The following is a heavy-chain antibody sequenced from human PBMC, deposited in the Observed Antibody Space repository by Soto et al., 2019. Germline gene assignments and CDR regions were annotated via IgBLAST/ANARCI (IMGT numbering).Heavy chain of an antibody. D-gene: IGHD3-16*02. Sequence: SETLSLTCTVSGGSISSGYYYWSWIRQPPGKGLEWIGYIYYSGSTYYNQSLKSRVTISVDTPKNQFFLKLRPVHAADTAVYCCARGRVAELSLWGQGTLVAVCS. CDR2: IYYSGST. V-gene: IGHV4-30-4*01. J-gene: IGHJ4*02. CDR1: GGSISSGYYY. CDR3: ARGRVAELSL.